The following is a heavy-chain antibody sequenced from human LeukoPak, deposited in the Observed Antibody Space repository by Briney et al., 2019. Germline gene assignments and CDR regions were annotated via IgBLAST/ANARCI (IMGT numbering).Heavy chain of an antibody. V-gene: IGHV1-3*03. CDR2: INAGNGNT. D-gene: IGHD2-15*01. J-gene: IGHJ3*02. CDR3: ARNAGYCSGGSCYYDAFDI. CDR1: GYTFTSYG. Sequence: ASVKVSCKASGYTFTSYGISWVRQAPGQRLEWMGWINAGNGNTKYLQEFQGRVTITRNTSASTAYMELSSLRSEDMAVYYCARNAGYCSGGSCYYDAFDIWGQGTMVTVSS.